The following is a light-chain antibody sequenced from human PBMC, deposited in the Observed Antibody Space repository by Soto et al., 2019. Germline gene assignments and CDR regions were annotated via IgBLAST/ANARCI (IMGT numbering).Light chain of an antibody. J-gene: IGKJ1*01. CDR3: QQYNNWSRT. CDR2: GAS. V-gene: IGKV3-15*01. CDR1: QSVNSN. Sequence: EIVMTQSPATLSVSPGERATLSCRASQSVNSNLAWYQQKPGQAPRLLIYGASTRATGIAARFSGSGSGTEFTLTISRLQSEDFAVFYCQQYNNWSRTVGQGTQVDIK.